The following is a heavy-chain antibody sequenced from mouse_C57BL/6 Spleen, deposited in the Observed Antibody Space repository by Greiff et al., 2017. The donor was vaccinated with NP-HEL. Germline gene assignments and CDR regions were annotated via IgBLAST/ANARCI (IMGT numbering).Heavy chain of an antibody. D-gene: IGHD2-3*01. CDR2: ISDGGSYT. J-gene: IGHJ3*01. Sequence: EVHLVESGGGLVKPGGSLKLSCAASGFTFSSYAMSWVRQTPEKRLEWVATISDGGSYTYYPDNVKGRFTISRDNAKNNLYLQMSHLKSEDTAMYYCAREAIYDGPGAYWGQGTLVTVSA. CDR1: GFTFSSYA. CDR3: AREAIYDGPGAY. V-gene: IGHV5-4*01.